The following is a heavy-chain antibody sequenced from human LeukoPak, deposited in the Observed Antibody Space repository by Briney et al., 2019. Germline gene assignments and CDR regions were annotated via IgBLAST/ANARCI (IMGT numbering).Heavy chain of an antibody. D-gene: IGHD3-22*01. J-gene: IGHJ3*02. CDR2: ISSSSSYI. Sequence: TTGGSLRLSCAASGFTFSSYSMNWVRQAPGKGLELVSSISSSSSYIYYADSVKGRFTISRDNAKNSLYLQMNSLRAEDTAVYYCARESGVVSLGAFDIWGQGTMVTVSS. CDR1: GFTFSSYS. V-gene: IGHV3-21*01. CDR3: ARESGVVSLGAFDI.